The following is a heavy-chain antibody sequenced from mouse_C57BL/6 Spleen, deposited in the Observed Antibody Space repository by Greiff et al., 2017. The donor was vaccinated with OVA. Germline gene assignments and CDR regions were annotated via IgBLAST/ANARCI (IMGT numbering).Heavy chain of an antibody. CDR1: GYNFNSYC. Sequence: VQLQQPGAELVKPGDSVKLSCKASGYNFNSYCMHWVKQRTGRGLEWIGRIDPNRGGTKYNEKFKSKATLTVDTPSSTAYRQLISLTSEDSAVYYCASSSYDGYRWYFDVWGTGTTVTVAS. CDR3: ASSSYDGYRWYFDV. J-gene: IGHJ1*03. V-gene: IGHV1-72*01. CDR2: IDPNRGGT. D-gene: IGHD2-3*01.